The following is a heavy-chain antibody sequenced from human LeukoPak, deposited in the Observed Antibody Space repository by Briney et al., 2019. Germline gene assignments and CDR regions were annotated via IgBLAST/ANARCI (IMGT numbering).Heavy chain of an antibody. V-gene: IGHV1-8*01. D-gene: IGHD3-16*02. CDR2: MNPNSGNT. J-gene: IGHJ6*03. Sequence: ATVKVSCKASGYTFTSYDINWVRQATGQGLEWMGWMNPNSGNTGYAQKFQGRVTMTRNTSISTAYMELSSLRSEDTAVYYCAREGIGVIDYYYYYMDVWGKGTTVTVSS. CDR1: GYTFTSYD. CDR3: AREGIGVIDYYYYYMDV.